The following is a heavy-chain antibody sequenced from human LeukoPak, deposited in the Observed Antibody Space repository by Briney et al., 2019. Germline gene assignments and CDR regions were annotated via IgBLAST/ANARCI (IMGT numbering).Heavy chain of an antibody. Sequence: SETLSLTCTVSGGSISSNYWSWIRQPPGKGQEWIGDIYYSGSTNHNPSLKSRVTISVDTSKKQFSLKLSSVTAADTAVYYCARDRRDILTGYSSFDYWGQGTLVTVSS. V-gene: IGHV4-59*01. J-gene: IGHJ4*02. CDR3: ARDRRDILTGYSSFDY. D-gene: IGHD3-9*01. CDR1: GGSISSNY. CDR2: IYYSGST.